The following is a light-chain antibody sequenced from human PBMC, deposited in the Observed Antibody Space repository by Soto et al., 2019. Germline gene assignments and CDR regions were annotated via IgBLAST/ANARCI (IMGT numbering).Light chain of an antibody. J-gene: IGKJ1*01. V-gene: IGKV1-39*01. CDR3: QQSYSTPWT. CDR1: QSISSY. CDR2: AAS. Sequence: DIQMTQSPSSLSASVGDRVTITCRASQSISSYLNWYQQKPGKAPKLLIYAASSLQSAVPSRFSGSGSGTDFTLTISSLQPEDFATYYCQQSYSTPWTFGQGTKVAIK.